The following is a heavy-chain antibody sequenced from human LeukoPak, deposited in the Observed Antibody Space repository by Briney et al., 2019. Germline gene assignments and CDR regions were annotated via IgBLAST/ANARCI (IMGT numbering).Heavy chain of an antibody. D-gene: IGHD5-24*01. CDR2: ISCSGSTI. J-gene: IGHJ4*02. V-gene: IGHV3-48*03. CDR1: GFAFSSYD. CDR3: ARDWRDGYNDY. Sequence: SGGSLRLSCAASGFAFSSYDMNWVRQAPGKGLEWVSYISCSGSTIYYADSVKGRFTISRDNADVRNSLHLQMNGLRAEDTAVYYCARDWRDGYNDYWGQGIVVTVSS.